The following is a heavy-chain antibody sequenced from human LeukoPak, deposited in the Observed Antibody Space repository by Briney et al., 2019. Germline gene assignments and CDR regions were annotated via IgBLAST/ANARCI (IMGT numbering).Heavy chain of an antibody. Sequence: GASVKVSCKASGYTFTGYYMHWVRQAPGQGLEWMGWINPNSGGTNYAQKFQGWVTMTRDTPISTAYMELSRLRSDDTAVYYCARAAGTKALPSDAFDIWGQGTMVTVSS. D-gene: IGHD6-13*01. CDR2: INPNSGGT. CDR3: ARAAGTKALPSDAFDI. CDR1: GYTFTGYY. J-gene: IGHJ3*02. V-gene: IGHV1-2*04.